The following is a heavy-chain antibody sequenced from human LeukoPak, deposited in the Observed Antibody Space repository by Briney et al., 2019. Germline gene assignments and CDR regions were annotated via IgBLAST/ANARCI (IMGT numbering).Heavy chain of an antibody. CDR1: GFTFSSYE. D-gene: IGHD6-6*01. CDR3: ARDPRSSGYFDY. Sequence: PGGSLRLSCAASGFTFSSYEMNWVRQAPGKGLEWVPYISSSGSTIYYADSVKGRFTISRDNAKNSLYLQMSSLRAEDTAVYYCARDPRSSGYFDYWGQGTLVTVSS. J-gene: IGHJ4*02. CDR2: ISSSGSTI. V-gene: IGHV3-48*03.